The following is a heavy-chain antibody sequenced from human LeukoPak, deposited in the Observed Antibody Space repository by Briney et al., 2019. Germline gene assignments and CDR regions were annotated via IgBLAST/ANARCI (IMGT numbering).Heavy chain of an antibody. V-gene: IGHV1-69*13. CDR2: IIPIFGTA. CDR3: ARFVPGSQYSSGWYEDSGY. Sequence: GASVKVSCKASGGTFSSYAISWVRQAPGQGLEWMGGIIPIFGTANYAQKFQGRVTITADESTSTAYMELSSLRSEDTAVYYCARFVPGSQYSSGWYEDSGYWGQGTLVTVSS. D-gene: IGHD6-19*01. CDR1: GGTFSSYA. J-gene: IGHJ4*02.